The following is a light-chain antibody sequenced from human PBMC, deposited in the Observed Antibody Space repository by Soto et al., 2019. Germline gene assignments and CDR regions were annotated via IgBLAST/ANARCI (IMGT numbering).Light chain of an antibody. V-gene: IGKV1-5*03. CDR2: KAS. CDR3: QQFNTYSRT. Sequence: DIPMTQSPSTLSASVGDRVTITCRASQSIVNWLAWYQQKPGKAPKLLIYKASTLQSGVPSRFSGSGSGTEFTLTISSLQPDDFATYYCQQFNTYSRTFGQGTKVEIK. CDR1: QSIVNW. J-gene: IGKJ1*01.